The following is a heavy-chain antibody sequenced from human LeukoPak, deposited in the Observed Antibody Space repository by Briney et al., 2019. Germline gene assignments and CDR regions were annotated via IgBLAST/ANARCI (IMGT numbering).Heavy chain of an antibody. CDR2: ISASGRST. J-gene: IGHJ4*02. Sequence: GGSLRLSCAASGFTFRSYAMSWVRQAPGKGLEWVSAISASGRSTHYADSVKGRFTVSRDNSKNTLYLQMNSLRDEDTAVYYCARGMIQLWHWGQGTLVTVSS. CDR1: GFTFRSYA. D-gene: IGHD5-18*01. CDR3: ARGMIQLWH. V-gene: IGHV3-23*01.